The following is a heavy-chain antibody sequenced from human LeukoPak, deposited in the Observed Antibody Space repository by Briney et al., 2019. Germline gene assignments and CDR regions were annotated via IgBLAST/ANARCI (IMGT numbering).Heavy chain of an antibody. V-gene: IGHV1-18*04. D-gene: IGHD3-22*01. CDR3: ARDLTYDSSGYYWNPEGY. CDR1: GYTFTGYY. J-gene: IGHJ4*02. Sequence: ASVKVSCKASGYTFTGYYIHWVRQAPGQGLEWMGWINANNGDTNYAQKLQGRVTMTTDTSTSTAYMELRSLRSDDTAVYYCARDLTYDSSGYYWNPEGYWGQGTLVTVSS. CDR2: INANNGDT.